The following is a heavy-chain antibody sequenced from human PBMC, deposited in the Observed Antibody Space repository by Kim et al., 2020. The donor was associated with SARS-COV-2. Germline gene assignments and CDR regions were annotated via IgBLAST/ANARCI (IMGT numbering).Heavy chain of an antibody. V-gene: IGHV3-15*01. CDR3: TTIRPPARRSFGELMDYFDY. D-gene: IGHD3-10*01. CDR2: IKSKTDGGTT. CDR1: GFTFSNAW. J-gene: IGHJ4*02. Sequence: GGSLRLSCAASGFTFSNAWMSWVRQAPGKGLEWVGRIKSKTDGGTTDYAAPVKGRFTISRDDSKNTLYLQMNSLKTEDTAVYYCTTIRPPARRSFGELMDYFDYWGQGTLVTVSS.